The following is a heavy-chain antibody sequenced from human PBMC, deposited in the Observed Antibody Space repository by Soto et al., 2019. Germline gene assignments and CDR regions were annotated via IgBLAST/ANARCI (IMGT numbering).Heavy chain of an antibody. CDR2: ISSTTNYI. V-gene: IGHV3-21*01. Sequence: GGSLRLSCAASGFTFTRYSMNWVRQAPGKGLEWVSSISSTTNYIYYADSMKGRFTASRDNAKNPVYLEMNSLSAEDTAVYYCARESEDLTSNFDYWGQGTLVTVSS. CDR1: GFTFTRYS. J-gene: IGHJ4*02. CDR3: ARESEDLTSNFDY.